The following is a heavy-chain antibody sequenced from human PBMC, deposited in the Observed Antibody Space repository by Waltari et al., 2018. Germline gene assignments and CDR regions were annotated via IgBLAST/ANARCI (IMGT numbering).Heavy chain of an antibody. V-gene: IGHV3-15*07. CDR1: GHGFPAAW. CDR2: IKDKADGGTI. D-gene: IGHD5-12*01. Sequence: DVQLVESGGGLVQPGGSLRLSCTASGHGFPAAWRNWVRQAPGRGLEWIGRIKDKADGGTIDYAAPVKGRFTISRDDSKNMTYLQMNSLKPDDTGVYFCLYDPSVWGQGTLVTVSS. CDR3: LYDPSV. J-gene: IGHJ4*02.